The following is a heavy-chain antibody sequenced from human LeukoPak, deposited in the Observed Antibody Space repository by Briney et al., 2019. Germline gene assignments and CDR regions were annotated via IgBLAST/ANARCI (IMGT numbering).Heavy chain of an antibody. CDR1: GFTVSSYA. Sequence: GGSLRLSCAASGFTVSSYAMSWVRQAPGKGLEWVGRIKNKTNGGTTDYAAPVKGRFTISRDDSKNTLYLQMNSLKTEDTAVYYCTTTIVGVTTWFDPWGQGTLVTVSS. CDR3: TTTIVGVTTWFDP. V-gene: IGHV3-15*01. D-gene: IGHD1-26*01. J-gene: IGHJ5*02. CDR2: IKNKTNGGTT.